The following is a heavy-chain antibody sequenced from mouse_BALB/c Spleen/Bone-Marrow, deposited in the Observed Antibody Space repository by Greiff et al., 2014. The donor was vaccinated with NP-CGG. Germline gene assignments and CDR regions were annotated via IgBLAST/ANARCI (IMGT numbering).Heavy chain of an antibody. CDR3: ASYYYGHYFDY. CDR2: IDPANGNT. D-gene: IGHD1-1*01. J-gene: IGHJ2*01. V-gene: IGHV14-3*02. Sequence: DVQLQESGAELVKPGASVKLSCTASGFNIKDTYMHRVKQRPEQGLEWIGRIDPANGNTKYDPKFQGKATITADTSSNTAYLQLSSLTSEDTAVYYCASYYYGHYFDYWGQGTTLTVSS. CDR1: GFNIKDTY.